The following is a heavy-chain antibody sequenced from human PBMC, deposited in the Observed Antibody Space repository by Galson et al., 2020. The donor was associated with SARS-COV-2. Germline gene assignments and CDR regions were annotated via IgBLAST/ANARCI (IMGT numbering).Heavy chain of an antibody. J-gene: IGHJ4*02. Sequence: ASVKVSCKASGYTFTSYGISWERQAPGQRLEWMGWISAYNGNTNYAQKLQGRVTMTTDTSTSTAYMELRSLRSDDTAVYYCALAVVYSGSYNYWGQGTLVTVSS. CDR2: ISAYNGNT. CDR3: ALAVVYSGSYNY. D-gene: IGHD1-26*01. V-gene: IGHV1-18*01. CDR1: GYTFTSYG.